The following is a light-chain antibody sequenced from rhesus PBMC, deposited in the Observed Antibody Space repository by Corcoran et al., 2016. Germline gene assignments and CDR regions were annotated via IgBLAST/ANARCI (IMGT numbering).Light chain of an antibody. J-gene: IGKJ2*01. Sequence: DIQMSQSPSSLSASVGDKVTITCRASQGISNALAWYQQKPGKVPQLLIYLTSNLESGVPSRFSGSRSGTDFSLTIRSLQPEDFATDYFQQSYSRPSSFGQGTKV. CDR1: QGISNA. CDR3: QQSYSRPSS. V-gene: IGKV1-33*01. CDR2: LTS.